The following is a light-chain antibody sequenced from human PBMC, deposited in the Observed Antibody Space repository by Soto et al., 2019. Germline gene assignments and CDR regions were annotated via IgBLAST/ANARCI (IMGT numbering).Light chain of an antibody. CDR1: QSVASN. Sequence: EIVMTQSPASLSVSPGESVTLSFRASQSVASNLAWYQQKPGRAPRLLIYGTSTRATGVPARFSGSGSGTDFTLTISSLQAADFAVYHCQHYNNWPITFGQGTRL. V-gene: IGKV3-15*01. CDR2: GTS. CDR3: QHYNNWPIT. J-gene: IGKJ5*01.